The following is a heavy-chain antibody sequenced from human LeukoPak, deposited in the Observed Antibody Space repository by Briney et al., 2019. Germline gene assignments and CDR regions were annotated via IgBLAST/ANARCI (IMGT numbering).Heavy chain of an antibody. Sequence: PGGSLRLSCAASGFTFSSYSMNWVRQAPGKGLEWVSFISTSSAYIFYADSVKGRFTISRDNAKNSLYLQMNGLRAEDTALYYCARDRRVGAINFDYWGQGTLVTVCS. V-gene: IGHV3-21*01. J-gene: IGHJ4*02. CDR3: ARDRRVGAINFDY. CDR2: ISTSSAYI. CDR1: GFTFSSYS. D-gene: IGHD1-26*01.